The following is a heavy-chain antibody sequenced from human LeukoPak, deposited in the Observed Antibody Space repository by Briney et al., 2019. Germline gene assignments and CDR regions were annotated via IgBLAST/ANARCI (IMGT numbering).Heavy chain of an antibody. CDR1: GGSISSYY. V-gene: IGHV4-59*08. CDR2: IYYSGST. CDR3: ARLLEDYDFWSGYSRYYYGMDV. J-gene: IGHJ6*02. D-gene: IGHD3-3*01. Sequence: SETLSLTCTVSGGSISSYYWSWLRQPPGKGLDGVGYIYYSGSTNYNPSLKSRVTISVDTSKNQFSLKLSSVTAADTAVYYCARLLEDYDFWSGYSRYYYGMDVWGQETTVTVSS.